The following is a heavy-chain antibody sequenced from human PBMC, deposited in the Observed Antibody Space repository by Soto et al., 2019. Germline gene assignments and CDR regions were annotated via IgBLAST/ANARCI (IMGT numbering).Heavy chain of an antibody. D-gene: IGHD1-1*01. Sequence: QEQLVESGGGVVQPGSSLRLSCAASGFAFRSYGMHWVRQAPGKGLEWVALISHDGDKEYYADSVKGRFTISRDNSENTLFLRMTSLTADDSAVYFCAKAGFTMCGEGFDSWGQGTRVTVSS. CDR2: ISHDGDKE. CDR3: AKAGFTMCGEGFDS. V-gene: IGHV3-30*18. J-gene: IGHJ5*01. CDR1: GFAFRSYG.